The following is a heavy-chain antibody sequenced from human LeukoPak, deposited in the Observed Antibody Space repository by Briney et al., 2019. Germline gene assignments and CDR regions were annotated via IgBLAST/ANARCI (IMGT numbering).Heavy chain of an antibody. CDR2: INPNSGGT. CDR3: ARDPGDFWSGPLFDP. Sequence: ASVKVSCKASGYTFTGYYMHWVRQAPGQGLEWMGWINPNSGGTKYAQKFQGRVTMTSDASISTAYMELSSLRSDDTAVYYCARDPGDFWSGPLFDPWGQGTLVTVSS. J-gene: IGHJ5*02. CDR1: GYTFTGYY. D-gene: IGHD3-3*01. V-gene: IGHV1-2*02.